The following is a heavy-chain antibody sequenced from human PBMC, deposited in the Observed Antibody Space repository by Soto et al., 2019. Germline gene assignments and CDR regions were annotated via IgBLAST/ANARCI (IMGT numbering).Heavy chain of an antibody. J-gene: IGHJ4*02. CDR2: IYQTGTT. V-gene: IGHV4-61*01. D-gene: IGHD3-22*01. CDR1: GGSVRSGCYF. Sequence: QLQLQESGPGLLQPSETLSLTCSVSGGSVRSGCYFWTWIRQPPGKGLEWIGYIYQTGTTNYNASLKSRVTLPIDTSKNQVPLKLNPVTAPDTAVYYCARDSSGRHDYWRQGTLVTVSS. CDR3: ARDSSGRHDY.